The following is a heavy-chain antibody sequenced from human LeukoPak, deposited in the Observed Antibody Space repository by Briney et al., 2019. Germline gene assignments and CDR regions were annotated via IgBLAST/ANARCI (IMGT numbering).Heavy chain of an antibody. V-gene: IGHV1-2*02. CDR2: INPKNGGT. Sequence: GASVKVSCKASGYTFSGNYIQWVRQAPGQGLEWMGWINPKNGGTNYAQNFQGRVTMTRDTSISTAYMELSRLTSDDTAVYYCARDHGTPPGYDEDYYSGLDVWGQGTTVTVSS. CDR1: GYTFSGNY. J-gene: IGHJ6*02. CDR3: ARDHGTPPGYDEDYYSGLDV. D-gene: IGHD5-12*01.